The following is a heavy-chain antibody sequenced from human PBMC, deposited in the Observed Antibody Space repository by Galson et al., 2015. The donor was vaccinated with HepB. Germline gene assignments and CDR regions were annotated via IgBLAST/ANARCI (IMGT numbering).Heavy chain of an antibody. V-gene: IGHV4-59*01. D-gene: IGHD5-24*01. CDR3: ARGRWLQLPDC. CDR1: GGSISSYY. Sequence: SETLSLTCTVSGGSISSYYWSWIRQPPGKGLEWIGYIYYSGSTNYNPSLKSRVTISLDTSKNQFSLKLSSVTAADTAVYYWARGRWLQLPDCWGQGTLVTVSS. J-gene: IGHJ4*02. CDR2: IYYSGST.